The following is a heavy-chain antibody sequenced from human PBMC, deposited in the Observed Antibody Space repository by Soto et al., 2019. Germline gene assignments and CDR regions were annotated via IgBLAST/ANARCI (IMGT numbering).Heavy chain of an antibody. CDR3: ARTTVTTNYYYYYMDV. Sequence: ASETLSLTCTVSGGSISSDYYHWTWIRQSPGKGLEWIGYIHHSGSILYNPSLKSRVTISVDTSKNQFSLNLSSVTAADTAVYYCARTTVTTNYYYYYMDVWGKGTTVTVSS. CDR1: GGSISSDYYH. CDR2: IHHSGSI. J-gene: IGHJ6*03. D-gene: IGHD4-17*01. V-gene: IGHV4-30-4*08.